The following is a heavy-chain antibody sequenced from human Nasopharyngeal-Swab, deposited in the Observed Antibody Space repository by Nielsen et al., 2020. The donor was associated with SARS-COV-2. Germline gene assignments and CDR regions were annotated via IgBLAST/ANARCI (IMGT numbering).Heavy chain of an antibody. V-gene: IGHV3-30*03. CDR3: ARARGAYGDYYYYYYTDV. CDR1: GFTFSSYG. CDR2: ISYDGSNK. J-gene: IGHJ6*03. D-gene: IGHD4-17*01. Sequence: GEPLKISCAASGFTFSSYGMHWVRQAPGKGLEWVAVISYDGSNKYYADSVKGRFTISRDNSKNTLYLQMNSLRAEDTAVYYCARARGAYGDYYYYYYTDVWGKGTTVTVSS.